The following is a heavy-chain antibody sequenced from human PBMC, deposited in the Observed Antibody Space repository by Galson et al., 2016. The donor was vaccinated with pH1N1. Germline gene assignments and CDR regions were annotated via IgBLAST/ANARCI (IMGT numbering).Heavy chain of an antibody. D-gene: IGHD2/OR15-2a*01. Sequence: SVKVSCKASGYTFTSYHIYWVRQATGQGLEWMGWMDPHTGNTAYAQNFQGRLTMTRVTSLGTAYIELSSLRSEDTAVYYCARGSCTTSTCYFYYQYYMDIWGKGTTVTVSS. CDR1: GYTFTSYH. V-gene: IGHV1-8*01. J-gene: IGHJ6*03. CDR3: ARGSCTTSTCYFYYQYYMDI. CDR2: MDPHTGNT.